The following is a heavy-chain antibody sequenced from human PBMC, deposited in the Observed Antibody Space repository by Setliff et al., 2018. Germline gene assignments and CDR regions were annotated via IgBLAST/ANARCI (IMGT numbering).Heavy chain of an antibody. J-gene: IGHJ4*02. D-gene: IGHD4-17*01. V-gene: IGHV1-2*02. Sequence: ASVKVSCKASGHTFTGYYIHWLRQAPGQGLEWMGCINPNSGDTTFAQKFQGRVTITRDTSNSTDYMDLSRLTSDDTAVYYCAREVLSTVVAWDYWGQGTQVTVSS. CDR1: GHTFTGYY. CDR3: AREVLSTVVAWDY. CDR2: INPNSGDT.